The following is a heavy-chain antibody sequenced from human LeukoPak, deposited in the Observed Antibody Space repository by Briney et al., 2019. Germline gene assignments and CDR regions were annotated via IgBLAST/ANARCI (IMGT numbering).Heavy chain of an antibody. V-gene: IGHV1-2*02. CDR1: GYTFTGYY. J-gene: IGHJ4*02. CDR3: ATDPVGYCIANGCYSADY. D-gene: IGHD2-15*01. Sequence: ASVKVSCKASGYTFTGYYMHWVRQAPGQGLEWMGWINPNSGGTNYAQKFQGRVTMTRNTSISTAYMELSRLRSDDTAVYYCATDPVGYCIANGCYSADYWGQGTLVTVSS. CDR2: INPNSGGT.